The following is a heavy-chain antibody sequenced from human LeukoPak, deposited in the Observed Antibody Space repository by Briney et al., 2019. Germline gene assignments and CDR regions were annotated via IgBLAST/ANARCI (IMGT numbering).Heavy chain of an antibody. J-gene: IGHJ4*02. D-gene: IGHD6-19*01. V-gene: IGHV3-9*01. CDR1: GCTFDDYA. Sequence: GGSLRLSCAASGCTFDDYAMHWVRQAPGKGLEWVSGISWNSGSIGYADSVKGRFTISRDNAKNSLYLQMNSLRAEDTALYYCAKGTRQWLVRFDYWGQGTLVTVSS. CDR3: AKGTRQWLVRFDY. CDR2: ISWNSGSI.